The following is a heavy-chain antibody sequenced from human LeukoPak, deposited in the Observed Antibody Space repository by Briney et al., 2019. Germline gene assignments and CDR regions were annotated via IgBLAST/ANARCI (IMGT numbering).Heavy chain of an antibody. CDR1: GGPISTYY. CDR2: VHYSGNT. D-gene: IGHD2-8*01. J-gene: IGHJ5*02. CDR3: TGSQGFDP. V-gene: IGHV4-59*01. Sequence: PSETLSLTCTVSGGPISTYYWSWIRQPPTKGLEWIGYVHYSGNTNYNPSLESRVTISLETSKNLFSLQLKSLTAADTAVYNTTGSQGFDPWGQGTLVTVSS.